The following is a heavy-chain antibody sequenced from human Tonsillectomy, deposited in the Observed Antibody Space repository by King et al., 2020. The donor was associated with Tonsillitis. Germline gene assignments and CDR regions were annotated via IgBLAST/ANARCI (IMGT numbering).Heavy chain of an antibody. CDR2: INPSGGST. Sequence: QLVQSGAEVKKPGASVKVSCKASGYTFTSYCVHWVRQAPGQGLEWMGIINPSGGSTSYAQRFQGRVTMTRDTSTSTVYMELSSLRSEDTAVYYCATGGVGWESRPDYYGMDVWGQGTTVTVSS. CDR1: GYTFTSYC. D-gene: IGHD1-26*01. V-gene: IGHV1-46*01. CDR3: ATGGVGWESRPDYYGMDV. J-gene: IGHJ6*02.